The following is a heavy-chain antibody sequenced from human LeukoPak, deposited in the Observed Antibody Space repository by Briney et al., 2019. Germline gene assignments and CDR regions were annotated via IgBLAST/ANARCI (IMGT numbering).Heavy chain of an antibody. CDR2: ISGSGGTT. D-gene: IGHD6-13*01. V-gene: IGHV3-23*01. CDR3: ASVQQLVYYFDY. Sequence: GGSLRLSCAASGFTFSSHAMSWVRQAPGKGLEWVSGISGSGGTTYYADSVKGRFTISRDNSKNTLYLQMNSLRAEDTAVYYCASVQQLVYYFDYWGQGTLVTVSS. J-gene: IGHJ4*02. CDR1: GFTFSSHA.